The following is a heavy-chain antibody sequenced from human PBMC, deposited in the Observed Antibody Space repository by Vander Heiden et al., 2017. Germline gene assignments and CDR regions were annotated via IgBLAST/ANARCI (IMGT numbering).Heavy chain of an antibody. CDR2: ISYDGSNK. J-gene: IGHJ2*01. V-gene: IGHV3-30*01. D-gene: IGHD6-6*01. CDR3: ARDGGRSSSLVGWYFDL. Sequence: QVQLLEYGGAVVQPGRSLRLSCAASGFTFSRYAMHWVRQAPGKGLEWVAVISYDGSNKYYADSVKGRFTISRDNSKNTLYLQMNSLRAEDTAVYYCARDGGRSSSLVGWYFDLWGRGTLVTVSS. CDR1: GFTFSRYA.